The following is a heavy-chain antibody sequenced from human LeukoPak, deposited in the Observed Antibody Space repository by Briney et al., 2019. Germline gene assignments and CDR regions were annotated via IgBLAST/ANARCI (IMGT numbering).Heavy chain of an antibody. D-gene: IGHD7-27*01. CDR2: IYYSGST. V-gene: IGHV4-59*08. CDR1: GGSISSYF. J-gene: IGHJ4*02. CDR3: ARHREDWGFDS. Sequence: KPSETLSLTCTVSGGSISSYFWNWIRQPPGTGLEWIGYIYYSGSTNYNPSLNSRVTISVDTSKNQFSLKLSSVTAADTAVYYCARHREDWGFDSWGQGTLVTVSP.